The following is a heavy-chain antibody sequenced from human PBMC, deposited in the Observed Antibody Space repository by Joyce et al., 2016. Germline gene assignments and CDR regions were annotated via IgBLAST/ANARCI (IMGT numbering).Heavy chain of an antibody. CDR3: ARDLGVPGAPMDV. J-gene: IGHJ6*02. CDR2: ISSAGFRK. Sequence: QVQLVESGGGVVQPGRSLRLSWAASGFTFSYYAMHWVRQAPGKRREWVALISSAGFRKSYADAVKGRFTISRDNSKNTLHLQMNSLGAEDTTVYYCARDLGVPGAPMDVWGQGTTVTVSS. D-gene: IGHD3-3*01. V-gene: IGHV3-30-3*01. CDR1: GFTFSYYA.